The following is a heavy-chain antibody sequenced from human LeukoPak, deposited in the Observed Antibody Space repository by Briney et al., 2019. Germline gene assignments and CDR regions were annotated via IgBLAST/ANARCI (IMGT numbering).Heavy chain of an antibody. CDR2: ISAYNGNT. J-gene: IGHJ4*02. V-gene: IGHV1-18*01. D-gene: IGHD2-15*01. CDR1: GYTFTSYG. Sequence: GASVKVSCKASGYTFTSYGISWVRQAPGQGLECMGWISAYNGNTNYAQKLQGRVTMTTDTSTSTAYMELRSLRSDDTDVYYYARDQAWGNCSVGSCYGDYWGQEDLVPVSS. CDR3: ARDQAWGNCSVGSCYGDY.